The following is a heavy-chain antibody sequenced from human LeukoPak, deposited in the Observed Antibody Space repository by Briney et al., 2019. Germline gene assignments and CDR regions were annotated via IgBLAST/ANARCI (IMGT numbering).Heavy chain of an antibody. CDR1: GFTFTSSA. V-gene: IGHV1-58*01. D-gene: IGHD1-14*01. CDR3: AAPTGALYYYYGMDV. CDR2: IVVGSGNT. Sequence: ASVKVSCKASGFTFTSSAGQWVRQARGQRLEWIGWIVVGSGNTNYAQKFQERVTITRDMSTSTAYMELSSLRSEDTAVYYCAAPTGALYYYYGMDVWGQGTTVTVSS. J-gene: IGHJ6*02.